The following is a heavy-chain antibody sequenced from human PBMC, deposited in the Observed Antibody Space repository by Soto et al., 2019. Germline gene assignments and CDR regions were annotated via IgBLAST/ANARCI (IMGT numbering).Heavy chain of an antibody. CDR1: GGAFSSYA. J-gene: IGHJ6*02. D-gene: IGHD5-18*01. Sequence: VKVSCKASGGAFSSYAISWVRQAPGQGLEWMGGIIPIFGTANYAQKFQGRVTITADESTSTAYMELSSLRSEETAVYSCARDRGGYSYGDDYYGMDVWGQGTTVTVSS. CDR3: ARDRGGYSYGDDYYGMDV. CDR2: IIPIFGTA. V-gene: IGHV1-69*13.